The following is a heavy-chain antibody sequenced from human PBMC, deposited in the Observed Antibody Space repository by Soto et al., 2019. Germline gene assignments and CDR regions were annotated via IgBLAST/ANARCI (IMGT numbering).Heavy chain of an antibody. CDR1: GFTFSNYA. V-gene: IGHV3-30-3*01. D-gene: IGHD3-10*02. J-gene: IGHJ3*02. CDR3: TGGWDGYDWGDAVDI. CDR2: ILNDGTNK. Sequence: QVQLVESGGGVVQPGRSLRLSCAASGFTFSNYAMHWVRQAPGKGLEWVANILNDGTNKNYADSVKGRFTISRDNSQNTVYLQMNTLRLEDTAVYYCTGGWDGYDWGDAVDIWGQGTLVRVSS.